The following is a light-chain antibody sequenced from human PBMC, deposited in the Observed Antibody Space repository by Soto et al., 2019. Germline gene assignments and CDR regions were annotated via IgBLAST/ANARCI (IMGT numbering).Light chain of an antibody. CDR2: KAS. J-gene: IGKJ2*01. CDR1: QSISSW. CDR3: QQYNSYPYT. V-gene: IGKV1-5*03. Sequence: DMQITQSPSTLSASVGDRVTITCRASQSISSWLAWYQQKPGKAPKLLIYKASSLESGVPSRFSGSGSGTEFTLTISSLQPDDFATYYCQQYNSYPYTFGQGTKVDIK.